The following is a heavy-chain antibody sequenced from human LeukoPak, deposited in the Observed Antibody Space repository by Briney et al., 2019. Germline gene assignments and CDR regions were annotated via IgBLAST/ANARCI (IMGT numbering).Heavy chain of an antibody. V-gene: IGHV4-39*07. CDR1: GVSISSSNSY. CDR2: IYYTGNT. CDR3: AGRDIVEGDDY. D-gene: IGHD5-12*01. J-gene: IGHJ4*02. Sequence: NPSETLSLTCTVSGVSISSSNSYWGWIRQPPGKGLEWIGSIYYTGNTNYNPSLKSRVTISVDTSKNQFSLKLSSVTAADTAVYYCAGRDIVEGDDYWGQGTLVTVSS.